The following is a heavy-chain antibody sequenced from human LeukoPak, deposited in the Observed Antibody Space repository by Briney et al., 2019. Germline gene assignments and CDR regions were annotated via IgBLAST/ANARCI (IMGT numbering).Heavy chain of an antibody. Sequence: GGSLRLSCAASGFTFSSYAMSWVRQAPGKGLEWVSAISGSGGSTYYADSVKGRFTISRDNSKNTLYLQMNSLRAEDTAVYYCAKGRDCSSTSCKDYYYMNVWGKGTAVTVSS. CDR3: AKGRDCSSTSCKDYYYMNV. D-gene: IGHD2-2*01. J-gene: IGHJ6*03. CDR1: GFTFSSYA. V-gene: IGHV3-23*01. CDR2: ISGSGGST.